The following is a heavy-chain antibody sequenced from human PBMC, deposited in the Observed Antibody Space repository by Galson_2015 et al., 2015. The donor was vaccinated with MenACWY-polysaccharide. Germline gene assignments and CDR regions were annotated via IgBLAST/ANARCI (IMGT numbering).Heavy chain of an antibody. CDR2: ISSSGSVI. CDR1: GFTFSSYE. J-gene: IGHJ4*02. D-gene: IGHD5-24*01. V-gene: IGHV3-48*03. CDR3: ARDLDGYNPDY. Sequence: SLRLSCAASGFTFSSYEMNWVRQAPGKGLEWISYISSSGSVIQYADSVKGRFTVSRDNAKKSLYLQMNSLRAEDTAIYYCARDLDGYNPDYWGQGTLVTVSS.